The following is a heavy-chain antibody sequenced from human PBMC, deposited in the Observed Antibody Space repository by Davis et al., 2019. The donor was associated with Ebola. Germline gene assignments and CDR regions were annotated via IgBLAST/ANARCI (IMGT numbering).Heavy chain of an antibody. D-gene: IGHD2-15*01. J-gene: IGHJ6*04. Sequence: ASVKVSCKASGYTFTSYGISWVRQAPGQGLEWMGWIITDNGNRNYAQKFQGRVTMSTDTSTTTAYMELTSLRSDDTAVYYCAREDIVVVVAATPHYYYGMDVWGKGTTVTVSS. CDR3: AREDIVVVVAATPHYYYGMDV. CDR1: GYTFTSYG. V-gene: IGHV1-18*04. CDR2: IITDNGNR.